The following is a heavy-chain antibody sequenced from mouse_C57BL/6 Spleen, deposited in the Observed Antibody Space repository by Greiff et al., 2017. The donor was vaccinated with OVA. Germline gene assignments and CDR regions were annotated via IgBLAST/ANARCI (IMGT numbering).Heavy chain of an antibody. V-gene: IGHV3-6*01. J-gene: IGHJ2*01. Sequence: EVQLQESGPGLVKPSQSLSLTCSVTGYSITSGYYWNWIRQFPGNKLEWMGYISYDGSNNYNPSLKNRISITRDTSKNQFFLKLNSVTTEDTATYYCAREGGRRVDYWGQGTTLTVSS. CDR1: GYSITSGYY. CDR2: ISYDGSN. CDR3: AREGGRRVDY.